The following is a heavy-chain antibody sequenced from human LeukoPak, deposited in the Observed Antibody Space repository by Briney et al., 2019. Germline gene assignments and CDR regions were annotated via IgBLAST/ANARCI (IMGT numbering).Heavy chain of an antibody. J-gene: IGHJ4*02. CDR1: GGSISSSSYY. Sequence: MSSETLSLTCTVSGGSISSSSYYWGWIRQPPGKGLEWIGSIYYSGSTYYNPSLKSRVTISVDTSKNQFSLKLSSVTAADTAVYYCVTYRAGVAVFDYWGQGTLVTVSS. CDR2: IYYSGST. D-gene: IGHD3-3*01. V-gene: IGHV4-39*07. CDR3: VTYRAGVAVFDY.